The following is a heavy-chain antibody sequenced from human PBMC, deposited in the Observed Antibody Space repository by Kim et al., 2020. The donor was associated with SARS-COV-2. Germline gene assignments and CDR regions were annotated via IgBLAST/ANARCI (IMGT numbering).Heavy chain of an antibody. V-gene: IGHV3-33*01. CDR3: ASQLVPYYYGMDV. D-gene: IGHD6-6*01. J-gene: IGHJ6*02. Sequence: YADSVKGRVTICRDNSKNTLYLQMNTLRAEDTAVYYGASQLVPYYYGMDVWGQGTTVTVSS.